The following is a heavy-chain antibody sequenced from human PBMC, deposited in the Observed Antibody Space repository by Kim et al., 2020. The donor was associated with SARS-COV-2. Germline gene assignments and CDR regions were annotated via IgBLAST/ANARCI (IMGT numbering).Heavy chain of an antibody. D-gene: IGHD6-19*01. J-gene: IGHJ6*02. CDR3: AKWKTVAGTVSDGMDV. V-gene: IGHV3-23*01. Sequence: DSVEGRFTISRDTSDNTLYLQMKSLRAEDTAIYYCAKWKTVAGTVSDGMDVWGQGTTVTVSS.